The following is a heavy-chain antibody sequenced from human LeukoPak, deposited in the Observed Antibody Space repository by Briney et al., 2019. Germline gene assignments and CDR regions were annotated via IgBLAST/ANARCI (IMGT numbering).Heavy chain of an antibody. CDR1: GYSFSGYW. Sequence: GGSLRLSCAASGYSFSGYWMSWVRQTPGKGLEWVANIKQDGSVKKSVDSMKGRFTISRDNTKNSLYLEMNSLTAEDTAVYYCVRGGGYFDLWGQGTLVTVSS. V-gene: IGHV3-7*03. CDR3: VRGGGYFDL. D-gene: IGHD3-16*01. J-gene: IGHJ4*02. CDR2: IKQDGSVK.